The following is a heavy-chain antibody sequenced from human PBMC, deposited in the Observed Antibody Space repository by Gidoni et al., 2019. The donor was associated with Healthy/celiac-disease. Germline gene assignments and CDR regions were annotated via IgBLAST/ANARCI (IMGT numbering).Heavy chain of an antibody. CDR2: IYYSGST. V-gene: IGHV4-31*02. CDR3: ARDLEAAAGYDAFDI. J-gene: IGHJ3*02. D-gene: IGHD6-13*01. Sequence: GKGLEWIGYIYYSGSTYYNPSLKSRVTISVDTSKNQFSLKLSSVTAADTAVYYCARDLEAAAGYDAFDIWGQGTMVTVSS.